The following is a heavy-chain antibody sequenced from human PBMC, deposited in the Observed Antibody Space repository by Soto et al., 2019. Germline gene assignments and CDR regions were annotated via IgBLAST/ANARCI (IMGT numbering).Heavy chain of an antibody. CDR2: TYYRSKWYN. CDR3: ARDLFGYSSSSAEVAVAGYFDY. CDR1: GDSFSSNSAA. Sequence: SQTLSLTCAISGDSFSSNSAAWNWIRQSPSRGLEWLGRTYYRSKWYNDYAVSVKSRITINPDTSKNQFSLQLNSVTPEDTAVYYCARDLFGYSSSSAEVAVAGYFDYWGQGTLVTVSS. J-gene: IGHJ4*02. V-gene: IGHV6-1*01. D-gene: IGHD6-6*01.